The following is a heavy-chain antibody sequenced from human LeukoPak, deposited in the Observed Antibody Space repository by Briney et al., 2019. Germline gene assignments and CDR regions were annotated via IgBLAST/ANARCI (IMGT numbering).Heavy chain of an antibody. CDR3: ARASYYYDSSGYPGYYFDY. D-gene: IGHD3-22*01. V-gene: IGHV1-2*02. J-gene: IGHJ4*02. CDR2: INPNSGGT. CDR1: GYTFTGYY. Sequence: ASVKISCKSSGYTFTGYYMHWVRQAPGQGLEWMGWINPNSGGTNYAQKFQGRVTMTRDTSISTAYMELSRLRSDDTAVYYCARASYYYDSSGYPGYYFDYWGQGTLVTVSS.